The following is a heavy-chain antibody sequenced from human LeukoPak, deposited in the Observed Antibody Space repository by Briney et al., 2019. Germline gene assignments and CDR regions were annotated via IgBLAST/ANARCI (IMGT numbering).Heavy chain of an antibody. CDR3: ARDRDAFDI. V-gene: IGHV3-9*01. Sequence: PGGSLRLSCAGSGFIINNYAMHWVRQPPGKGLEWVSGISWNSGSIDYADSVKGRFTISRDNAKNSLYLQMNSLRVEDTAVYYCARDRDAFDIWGQGTMVTVSS. CDR2: ISWNSGSI. J-gene: IGHJ3*02. CDR1: GFIINNYA.